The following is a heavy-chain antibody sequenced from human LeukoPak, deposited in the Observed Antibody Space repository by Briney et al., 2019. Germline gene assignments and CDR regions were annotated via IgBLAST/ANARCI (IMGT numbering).Heavy chain of an antibody. CDR1: GYTFGAYY. J-gene: IGHJ4*02. Sequence: ASVKVSCKASGYTFGAYYMYWVRQAPGQGLEWMGWIRPNSGGTNYTQKFQGRVTMTRDTSISTAYMELSRLRSDDTAVYYCARDPSIVGATEFDYWGQGTLVTVSS. D-gene: IGHD1-26*01. CDR3: ARDPSIVGATEFDY. V-gene: IGHV1-2*02. CDR2: IRPNSGGT.